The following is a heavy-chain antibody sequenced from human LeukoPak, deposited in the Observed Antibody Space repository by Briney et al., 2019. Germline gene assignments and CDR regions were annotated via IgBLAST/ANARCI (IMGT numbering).Heavy chain of an antibody. J-gene: IGHJ3*02. D-gene: IGHD2-2*01. CDR3: ASSRSSTTYAFDI. CDR2: IYYSGST. V-gene: IGHV4-39*07. CDR1: GGSISSSSYY. Sequence: SETLSLTCTVSGGSISSSSYYWGWIRQPPGKGLEWIGSIYYSGSTYYNPSLKSRVTISVDTSKNQFSLKLSSVTAADTALYYCASSRSSTTYAFDIWGQGTMVTVSS.